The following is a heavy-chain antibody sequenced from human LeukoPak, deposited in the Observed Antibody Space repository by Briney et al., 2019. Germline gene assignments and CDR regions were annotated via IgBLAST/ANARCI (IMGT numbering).Heavy chain of an antibody. Sequence: ASVKVSCKASGYTFTGYYMHWVRQAPGQGLEWMGWINPNSGGTNNAQKFQGRVTMTSDTSISTAYMELSRLRSGDTAVYYCARGGLRGAEDYWGQGTLVTVSS. CDR3: ARGGLRGAEDY. J-gene: IGHJ4*02. CDR1: GYTFTGYY. V-gene: IGHV1-2*02. D-gene: IGHD5/OR15-5a*01. CDR2: INPNSGGT.